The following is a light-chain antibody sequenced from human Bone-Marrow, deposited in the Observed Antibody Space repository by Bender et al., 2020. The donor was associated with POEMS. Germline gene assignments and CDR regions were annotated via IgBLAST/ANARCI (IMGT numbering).Light chain of an antibody. CDR1: SSDVGNYNL. J-gene: IGLJ3*02. CDR3: CSYAGSNTWV. V-gene: IGLV2-23*01. CDR2: EGD. Sequence: QSVLTQPASVSGSPSQSITMSCTGTSSDVGNYNLVSWYQQHPGKAPKLMIYEGDKRPSGTSNRFSGSKSGNTASLTISGLQAEDEADYYCCSYAGSNTWVFGGGTKLTVL.